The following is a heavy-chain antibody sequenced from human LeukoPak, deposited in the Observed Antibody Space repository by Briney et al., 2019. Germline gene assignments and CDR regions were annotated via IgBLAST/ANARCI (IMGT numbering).Heavy chain of an antibody. D-gene: IGHD2-2*01. V-gene: IGHV3-7*01. Sequence: GGPLRLSCAASGFTFNNYWMSWVRQPPGKGLEWVANIKQDGSEKYYVDSVKGRFTISRDNAENSLHLQMNSLRAEDTAVYYCARGPPHFCSVTSCWLDPWGQGTLVTVSS. CDR2: IKQDGSEK. CDR1: GFTFNNYW. J-gene: IGHJ5*02. CDR3: ARGPPHFCSVTSCWLDP.